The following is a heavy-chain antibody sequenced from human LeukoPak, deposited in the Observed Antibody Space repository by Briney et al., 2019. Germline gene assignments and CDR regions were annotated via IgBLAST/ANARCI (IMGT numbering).Heavy chain of an antibody. CDR1: GYTLTELC. J-gene: IGHJ4*02. CDR3: ATFDDSRLGELSPLIDY. Sequence: ASEKVSCKVSGYTLTELCMHWVRQAPGKGLEWMGGFDPEDGDTIYAQKFQGRVTMTEDTSTDTAYMELSSLRSEDTAVYYCATFDDSRLGELSPLIDYWGQGTLVTVSS. D-gene: IGHD3-16*02. V-gene: IGHV1-24*01. CDR2: FDPEDGDT.